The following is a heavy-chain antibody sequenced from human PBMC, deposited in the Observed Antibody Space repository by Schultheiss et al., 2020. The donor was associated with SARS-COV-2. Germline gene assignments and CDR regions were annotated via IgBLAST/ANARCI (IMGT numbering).Heavy chain of an antibody. J-gene: IGHJ5*02. CDR3: ARASLIAVGLNWFDP. CDR1: GGSISSGDYY. CDR2: IYYSGST. Sequence: SQTLSLTCTVSGGSISSGDYYWSWIRQPPWKGLEWIGYIYYSGSTYYNPSLKSRVTISVDTSKNQFSLKLSSVTAADTAVYYCARASLIAVGLNWFDPWGQGTLVTVSS. D-gene: IGHD2-21*01. V-gene: IGHV4-30-4*01.